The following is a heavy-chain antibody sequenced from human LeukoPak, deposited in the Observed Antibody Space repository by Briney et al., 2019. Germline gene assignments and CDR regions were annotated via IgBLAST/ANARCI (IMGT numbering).Heavy chain of an antibody. J-gene: IGHJ4*02. CDR3: ASLRGSGSQYFDY. CDR2: ISSSGLTI. V-gene: IGHV3-48*04. D-gene: IGHD3-10*01. CDR1: GFTFSSYS. Sequence: GGSLRLSCAASGFTFSSYSMNWVRQAPGKGLEWISYISSSGLTIYYADSVKGRFTISRDNAKNSLYLQMNSLRAEDTAVYYCASLRGSGSQYFDYWGQGTLVTVSS.